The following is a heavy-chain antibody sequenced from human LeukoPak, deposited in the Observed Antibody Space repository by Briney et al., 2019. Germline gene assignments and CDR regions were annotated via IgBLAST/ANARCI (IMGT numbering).Heavy chain of an antibody. CDR3: ASQISMTKKARRHAFDI. CDR2: IYYSGST. CDR1: GGSISSYY. J-gene: IGHJ3*02. V-gene: IGHV4-59*08. D-gene: IGHD4-17*01. Sequence: PSETLSLTCTVSGGSISSYYWSWIRQPPGKGLEWIGYIYYSGSTNYNPSLKSRVTISVDTSKNQFSLKLSSVTAEDTAVYYCASQISMTKKARRHAFDIWGQGTMVTVSS.